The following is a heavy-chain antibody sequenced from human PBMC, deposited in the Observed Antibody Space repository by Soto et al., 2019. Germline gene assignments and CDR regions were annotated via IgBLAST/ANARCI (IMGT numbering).Heavy chain of an antibody. CDR2: IIPILGIA. CDR3: ARDPLFSSSWYRAFDI. V-gene: IGHV1-69*04. J-gene: IGHJ3*02. CDR1: GGTFSSYT. Sequence: SVKVSCKASGGTFSSYTISWVRQAPGQGLEWMGRIIPILGIANYAQKFQGRVTITADKSTSTAYMELSSLRSEDTAVYYCARDPLFSSSWYRAFDIWGQGTMVTVSS. D-gene: IGHD6-13*01.